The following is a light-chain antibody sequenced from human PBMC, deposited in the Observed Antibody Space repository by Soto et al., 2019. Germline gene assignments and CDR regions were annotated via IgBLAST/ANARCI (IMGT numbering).Light chain of an antibody. CDR1: QGITND. J-gene: IGKJ4*01. CDR3: LQDYAYPLT. Sequence: AIQMTQSPSSLSACVGDRVTITCRASQGITNDLGWYQQKPGKAPKLLIYSAFTLHSVVPSRFSGSVSASEFTLTISSLQPEDFATYYCLQDYAYPLTLGGGTKVEIE. V-gene: IGKV1-6*01. CDR2: SAF.